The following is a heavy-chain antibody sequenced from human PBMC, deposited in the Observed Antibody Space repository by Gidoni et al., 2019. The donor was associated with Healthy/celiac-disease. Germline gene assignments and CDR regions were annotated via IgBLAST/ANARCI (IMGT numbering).Heavy chain of an antibody. Sequence: QVQLVQSGAEVTKPGSSVKVSCKASGGNFSSYAIFGTANYAQKFQCRVTITADESTSTAYMELSSLRSEDTAVYYCARVHLWPNYYYYYMDVWGKGTTVTVSS. J-gene: IGHJ6*03. D-gene: IGHD3-10*01. CDR3: ARVHLWPNYYYYYMDV. CDR2: FGTA. CDR1: GGNFSSYA. V-gene: IGHV1-69*01.